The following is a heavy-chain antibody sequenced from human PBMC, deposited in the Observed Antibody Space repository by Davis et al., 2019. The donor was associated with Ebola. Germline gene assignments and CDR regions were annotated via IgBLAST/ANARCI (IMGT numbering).Heavy chain of an antibody. CDR2: ITAYNGNT. D-gene: IGHD6-6*01. CDR3: ARDSGDSSSLYYYGMDV. CDR1: GYTFTSYG. V-gene: IGHV1-18*04. J-gene: IGHJ6*02. Sequence: AASVKVSCKASGYTFTSYGINWVRQAPGQGLEWMGWITAYNGNTNYAQKLQGRVTMTTDTSTSTAYMELRSLGSDDTAVYYCARDSGDSSSLYYYGMDVWGQGTTVTVSS.